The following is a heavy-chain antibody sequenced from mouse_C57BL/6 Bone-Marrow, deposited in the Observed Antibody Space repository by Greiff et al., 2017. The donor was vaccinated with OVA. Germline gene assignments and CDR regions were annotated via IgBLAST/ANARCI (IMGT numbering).Heavy chain of an antibody. CDR1: GYTFTSYG. D-gene: IGHD1-1*01. Sequence: VQLQQSGAELARPGASVKLSCKASGYTFTSYGISWVKQRTGQGLEWIGEIYPRSGNTYYNEKFKGKATLTVDKSSSTAYMELRSLTSEDSAVYFCARGFITTVVVDYWGQGTTLTVSS. CDR3: ARGFITTVVVDY. CDR2: IYPRSGNT. J-gene: IGHJ2*01. V-gene: IGHV1-81*01.